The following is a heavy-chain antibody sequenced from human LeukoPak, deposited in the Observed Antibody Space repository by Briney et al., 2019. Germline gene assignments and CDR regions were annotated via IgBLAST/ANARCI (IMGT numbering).Heavy chain of an antibody. CDR3: TQFNY. CDR1: GFTFSGSP. J-gene: IGHJ4*02. D-gene: IGHD5-24*01. Sequence: GGSLRLSCAASGFTFSGSPILWVRQASGKGLEWVGRIRSKADNYTTAYAASVQGRCTISRDDSKNTAYLQLNSLKIEDTAVYYCTQFNYWGQGALVTVSS. V-gene: IGHV3-73*01. CDR2: IRSKADNYTT.